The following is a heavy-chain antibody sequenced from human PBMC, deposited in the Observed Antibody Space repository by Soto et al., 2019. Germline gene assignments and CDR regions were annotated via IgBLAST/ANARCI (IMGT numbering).Heavy chain of an antibody. CDR3: AKVGGSGWAFGY. V-gene: IGHV3-30*18. D-gene: IGHD6-19*01. J-gene: IGHJ4*02. Sequence: PGGSLRLSCAASGFTFSSYGMHWVRQAPGKGLEWVAVISYDGSNKYYADSVEGRFTISRDNSKNTLYLQMNSLRAEDTAVYYCAKVGGSGWAFGYWGQGTLVTVSS. CDR2: ISYDGSNK. CDR1: GFTFSSYG.